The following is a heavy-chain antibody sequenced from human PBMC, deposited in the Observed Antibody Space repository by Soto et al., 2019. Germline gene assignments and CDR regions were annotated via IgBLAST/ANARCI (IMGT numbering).Heavy chain of an antibody. CDR2: ISGSGGST. V-gene: IGHV3-23*01. J-gene: IGHJ4*02. Sequence: EVQLLESGGGLVQPGGSLRLSCAASGFTFSSYAMSWVRQAPGKGLEWVSAISGSGGSTYYADSVKGRFTISRDNSKNTLYLQTNSLRAEDTAVYYCAKSPHSMITFGGVIVKEEAGGIEDYWGQGTLVTVSS. D-gene: IGHD3-16*02. CDR1: GFTFSSYA. CDR3: AKSPHSMITFGGVIVKEEAGGIEDY.